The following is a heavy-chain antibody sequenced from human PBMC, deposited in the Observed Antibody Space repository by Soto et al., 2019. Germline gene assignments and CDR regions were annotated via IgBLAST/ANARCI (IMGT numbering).Heavy chain of an antibody. D-gene: IGHD3-10*01. V-gene: IGHV3-23*01. CDR2: ISGGGGST. J-gene: IGHJ6*02. CDR1: GFPFSSYV. CDR3: AKAVTLVRGINPYSYGLDV. Sequence: GGSLRLSCAVSGFPFSSYVMTWVCQAPGKGLEWVSVISGGGGSTNYAESVKGRFTISRDNSENTLYLQMNSLRAEDTAVYYCAKAVTLVRGINPYSYGLDVWGQGTTVTVSS.